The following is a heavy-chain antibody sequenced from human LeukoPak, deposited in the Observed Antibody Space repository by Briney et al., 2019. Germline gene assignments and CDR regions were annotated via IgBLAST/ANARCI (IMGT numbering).Heavy chain of an antibody. Sequence: GGSLRLSCAASGFTFNSYSMNWFRQAPGKGLEWVSSISSSSRFIYYADSVKGRFTISRDNAKNSLYLQMNSLRAEDTAVYYCARGEIFGYYYYYYMDVWGKGTTVTVSS. V-gene: IGHV3-21*01. CDR1: GFTFNSYS. D-gene: IGHD3-3*01. CDR3: ARGEIFGYYYYYYMDV. CDR2: ISSSSRFI. J-gene: IGHJ6*03.